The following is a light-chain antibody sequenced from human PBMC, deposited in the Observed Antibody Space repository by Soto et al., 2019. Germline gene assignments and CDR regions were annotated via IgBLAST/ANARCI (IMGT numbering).Light chain of an antibody. J-gene: IGLJ1*01. CDR2: RNN. V-gene: IGLV1-47*01. Sequence: QSVLTQPPSASGTPWQKVTISCSGSSSNIGDNYVYWHQQLPGTAPKLLIYRNNQRPSGVPDRFSGSKSGTSASLAISGLRSEDEADYYCAAWDDSLSGYVFGPGTKVTV. CDR3: AAWDDSLSGYV. CDR1: SSNIGDNY.